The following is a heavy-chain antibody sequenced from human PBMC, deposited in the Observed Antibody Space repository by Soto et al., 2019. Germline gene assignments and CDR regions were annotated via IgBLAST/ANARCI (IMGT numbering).Heavy chain of an antibody. V-gene: IGHV4-30-2*01. J-gene: IGHJ4*02. CDR1: GGSISSGGYS. CDR2: IYHSGST. D-gene: IGHD5-12*01. CDR3: AQTRDGYNYGSFDY. Sequence: SETLSLTCAVSGGSISSGGYSWSWIRQPPGKGLEWIGYIYHSGSTYYNPSLKSRVTISVDRSKNQFSLKLSSVTAADTAVYYCAQTRDGYNYGSFDYWGQGTLVTVS.